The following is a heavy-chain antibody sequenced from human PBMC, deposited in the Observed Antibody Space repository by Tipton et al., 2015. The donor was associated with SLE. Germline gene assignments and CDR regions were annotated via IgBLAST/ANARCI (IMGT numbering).Heavy chain of an antibody. Sequence: TLSLTCSVSDDSISSSAYYWDWIRQPPGKGLEWIGSIYYTGNTFYSPSLKSRVTILIDTSKKQFSLKMSSVTAADTAVYYCAREYSGGGDAFDIWGQGTMVTVSS. V-gene: IGHV4-39*07. CDR3: AREYSGGGDAFDI. CDR2: IYYTGNT. D-gene: IGHD1-26*01. J-gene: IGHJ3*02. CDR1: DDSISSSAYY.